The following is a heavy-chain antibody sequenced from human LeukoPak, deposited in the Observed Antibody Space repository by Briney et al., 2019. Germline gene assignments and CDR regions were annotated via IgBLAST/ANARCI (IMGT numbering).Heavy chain of an antibody. CDR3: ARSSGGWEYYFDY. J-gene: IGHJ4*02. D-gene: IGHD6-19*01. Sequence: SETLSLTCTVSGGSISSSSYYWGWIPQPPGKGLEWIGSIYYSGSTYYNPSLKSRVTISVDTSKNQFSLKLSSVTAADTAVYYCARSSGGWEYYFDYWGQGTLVTVSS. V-gene: IGHV4-39*01. CDR1: GGSISSSSYY. CDR2: IYYSGST.